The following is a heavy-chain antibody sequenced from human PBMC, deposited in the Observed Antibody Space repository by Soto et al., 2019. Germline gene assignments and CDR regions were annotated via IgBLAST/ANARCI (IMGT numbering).Heavy chain of an antibody. D-gene: IGHD5-12*01. CDR1: GFTFSSYG. Sequence: GGSLRLSCAASGFTFSSYGMHWVRQAPGKGLEWVAVISYDGSNKYYADSVKGRFTISRDNSKNTLYLQMNSLRAEDTAVYYCAKATIPLLVGMDVWGQGTTVTVSS. V-gene: IGHV3-30*18. J-gene: IGHJ6*02. CDR3: AKATIPLLVGMDV. CDR2: ISYDGSNK.